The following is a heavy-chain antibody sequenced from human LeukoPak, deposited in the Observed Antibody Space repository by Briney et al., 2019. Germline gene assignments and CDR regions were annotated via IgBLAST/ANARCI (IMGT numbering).Heavy chain of an antibody. CDR3: TRDDYGGAGTTYPVI. Sequence: PSETLSLTCAVYGGSFSGYYWSWIRQPPGKGLEWIGEINHSGSTNYNPSLKSRVTISVDTSKNQFSLKLSSMTAADTAVYYCTRDDYGGAGTTYPVIWGQGTMVTVSS. V-gene: IGHV4-34*01. CDR2: INHSGST. J-gene: IGHJ3*02. D-gene: IGHD3-10*01. CDR1: GGSFSGYY.